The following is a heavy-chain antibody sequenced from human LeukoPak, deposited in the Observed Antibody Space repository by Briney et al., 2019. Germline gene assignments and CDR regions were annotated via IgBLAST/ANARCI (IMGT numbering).Heavy chain of an antibody. CDR2: INPNSGGT. Sequence: ASVKVSCKASAYTFTGYYMHWVRQAPGQGLEWMGWINPNSGGTNYAQKFQGRDTMTRDTSISTAYMELSRLRSDDTAVYYCARDFLSGSGSYCPYWGQGTLVTVSS. CDR1: AYTFTGYY. J-gene: IGHJ4*02. V-gene: IGHV1-2*02. CDR3: ARDFLSGSGSYCPY. D-gene: IGHD3-10*01.